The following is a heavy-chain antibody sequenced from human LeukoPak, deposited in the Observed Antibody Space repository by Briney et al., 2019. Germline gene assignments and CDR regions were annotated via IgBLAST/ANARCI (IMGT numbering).Heavy chain of an antibody. CDR2: INPNSGGT. Sequence: ASVKVSCKASGYTFTGYYMHWVRQAPGQGLEWMGWINPNSGGTNYAQKFQGRVTMTRDTSISTAYMELSRLRSDDTAVYYCARDPGIAVAGISRYYYYYGMDVWGQGTTVTVSS. CDR1: GYTFTGYY. D-gene: IGHD6-19*01. J-gene: IGHJ6*02. V-gene: IGHV1-2*02. CDR3: ARDPGIAVAGISRYYYYYGMDV.